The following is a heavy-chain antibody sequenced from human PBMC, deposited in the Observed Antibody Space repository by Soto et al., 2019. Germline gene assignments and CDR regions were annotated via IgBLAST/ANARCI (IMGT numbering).Heavy chain of an antibody. Sequence: SETLSLTCAVYGGSFSGYYWSWIRQPPGKGLEWIGEINHSGSTNYNPSLKSRVTISVDTSKNQFSLKLSSVTAADTAVYYCARARAYYDILTGYLGWFDPWGQGTLVTVSS. V-gene: IGHV4-34*01. D-gene: IGHD3-9*01. J-gene: IGHJ5*02. CDR2: INHSGST. CDR1: GGSFSGYY. CDR3: ARARAYYDILTGYLGWFDP.